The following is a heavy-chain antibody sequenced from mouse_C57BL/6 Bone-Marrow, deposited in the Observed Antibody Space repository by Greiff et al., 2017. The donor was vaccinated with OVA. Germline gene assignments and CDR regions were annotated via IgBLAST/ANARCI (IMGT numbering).Heavy chain of an antibody. CDR3: ARAYDAMDY. Sequence: EVKLVESGPGLVKPSQSLSLTCSVTGYSITSGYYWNWIRQFPGNKLEWMGYISYDGSNNYNPSLKNRISITRDTSKNQFFLKLNSVTTEDTATYYCARAYDAMDYWGQGTSVTVSS. V-gene: IGHV3-6*01. D-gene: IGHD6-5*01. J-gene: IGHJ4*01. CDR1: GYSITSGYY. CDR2: ISYDGSN.